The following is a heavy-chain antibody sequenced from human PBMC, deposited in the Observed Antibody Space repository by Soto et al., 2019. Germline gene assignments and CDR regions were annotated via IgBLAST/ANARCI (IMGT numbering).Heavy chain of an antibody. J-gene: IGHJ4*02. CDR3: ARGGRLPDY. CDR2: ISHSGST. CDR1: GGSISSGGHS. Sequence: QLQLQESGSGLVKPSQTLSLTCAVSGGSISSGGHSWSWIRQPPGKGLEWIGYISHSGSTYYNPSPKTPVPISVDRSKNQFSLTLSSVTAADTAVYYGARGGRLPDYWGQGTLVTVSS. V-gene: IGHV4-30-2*01. D-gene: IGHD5-18*01.